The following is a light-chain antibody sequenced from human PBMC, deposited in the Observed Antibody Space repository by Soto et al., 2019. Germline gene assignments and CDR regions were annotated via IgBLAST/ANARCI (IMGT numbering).Light chain of an antibody. CDR1: QSVSSN. V-gene: IGKV3-15*01. CDR2: GAS. J-gene: IGKJ1*01. Sequence: IVMTQSPATLSVSPGERATLSCRASQSVSSNLAWYHQKPGQAPRLLIYGASTRATGIPARFSGSGSGTEFRLTIDSLQSEDSGVYYCQQYNHWPTFGHGTKVEIK. CDR3: QQYNHWPT.